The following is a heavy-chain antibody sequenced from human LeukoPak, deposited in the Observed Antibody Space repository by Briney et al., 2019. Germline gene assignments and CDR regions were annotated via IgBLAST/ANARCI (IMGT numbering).Heavy chain of an antibody. D-gene: IGHD3-10*01. CDR2: ISYNSGTI. J-gene: IGHJ6*03. Sequence: PGGSLRLSCAASGFNFVDYAMHWVRQVPGKGLEWVSGISYNSGTIVYADSVKGRFTISRDNARNSLFLQMNSLRPEDTAVYYCAKDGLISVRGVHYYCYYMDVWGKGTTVTVSS. CDR3: AKDGLISVRGVHYYCYYMDV. V-gene: IGHV3-9*01. CDR1: GFNFVDYA.